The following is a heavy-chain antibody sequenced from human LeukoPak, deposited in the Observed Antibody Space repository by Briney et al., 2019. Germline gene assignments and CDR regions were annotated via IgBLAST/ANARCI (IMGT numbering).Heavy chain of an antibody. CDR2: ISFDGSDA. D-gene: IGHD1-26*01. CDR3: ARLSGSFLDY. CDR1: GFTFSGFW. V-gene: IGHV3-74*01. J-gene: IGHJ4*02. Sequence: GGSLRLSCAASGFTFSGFWMHWVRQAPGKGLVWVSCISFDGSDATYADSVKGRLTISRDNAKNTLHLQMDSLTVEDTAVYYCARLSGSFLDYWGQGTLVTVSS.